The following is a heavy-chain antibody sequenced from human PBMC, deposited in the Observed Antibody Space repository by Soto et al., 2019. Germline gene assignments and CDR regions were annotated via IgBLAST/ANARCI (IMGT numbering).Heavy chain of an antibody. J-gene: IGHJ4*02. CDR2: IRSKTNSYAT. D-gene: IGHD6-19*01. Sequence: GGSLRLSCAASGFTFGGSAMHWVRQASGKGLEWVGHIRSKTNSYATAYAESEKGRFTISRDDSMNTAYLQMNSLKTEDTAVYFCTRQTDAVQWMVVPTDYNFDYWGQGTVGT. CDR1: GFTFGGSA. V-gene: IGHV3-73*01. CDR3: TRQTDAVQWMVVPTDYNFDY.